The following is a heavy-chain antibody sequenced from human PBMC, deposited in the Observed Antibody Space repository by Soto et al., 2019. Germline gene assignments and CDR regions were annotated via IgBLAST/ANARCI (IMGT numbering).Heavy chain of an antibody. V-gene: IGHV4-34*01. D-gene: IGHD2-2*01. J-gene: IGHJ6*02. CDR2: INHSGST. Sequence: PSETLSLTCAVYGGSSSGYYWSWIRQPPGKGLEWIGEINHSGSTNYNPSLKSRVTISVDTSKNQFSLKLSSVTAADTAVYYCARLPAANGANYYYGMDVWGQGTTVTVSS. CDR3: ARLPAANGANYYYGMDV. CDR1: GGSSSGYY.